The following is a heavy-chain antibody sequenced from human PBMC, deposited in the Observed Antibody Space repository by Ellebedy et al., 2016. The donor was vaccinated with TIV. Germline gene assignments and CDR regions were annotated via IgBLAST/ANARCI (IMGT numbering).Heavy chain of an antibody. CDR2: INPNSGGT. CDR1: GYTFTGYY. D-gene: IGHD1-26*01. J-gene: IGHJ4*02. CDR3: ARESSGSDVPYYFDY. V-gene: IGHV1-2*04. Sequence: AASVKVSCKASGYTFTGYYMHWVRQAPGQGLEWMGWINPNSGGTNYAQKFQGWVTMTRDTSISTAYMELSRLRSDDTAVYYCARESSGSDVPYYFDYWGQGTLVTVSS.